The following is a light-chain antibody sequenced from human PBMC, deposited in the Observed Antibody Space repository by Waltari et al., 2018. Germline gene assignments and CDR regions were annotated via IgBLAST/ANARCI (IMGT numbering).Light chain of an antibody. CDR2: YDS. J-gene: IGLJ3*02. CDR1: DIGRKS. Sequence: SYVLSQPPSVSVAPGETARITCGGDDIGRKSIPWYQQRPGQAPVLVIYYDSDRPSGIPERFSGSNSGNTATLTISRVEAGDEADYFCQVWDDSRDHVVFGGGTKLTV. V-gene: IGLV3-21*04. CDR3: QVWDDSRDHVV.